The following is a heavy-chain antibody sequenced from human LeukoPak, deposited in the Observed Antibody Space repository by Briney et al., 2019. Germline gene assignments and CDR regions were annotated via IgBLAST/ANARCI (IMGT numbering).Heavy chain of an antibody. CDR2: ISGSGGST. V-gene: IGHV3-23*01. CDR3: AKDSFSDSSGYSRDY. D-gene: IGHD3-22*01. CDR1: GFTFSSYA. J-gene: IGHJ4*02. Sequence: GGSLRLSCAASGFTFSSYAMSWVRQAPGKGLEWVSAISGSGGSTYYADSAKGRFTISRDNSKNTLYLQMNSLRAEDTAVYYCAKDSFSDSSGYSRDYWGQGTLVTVSS.